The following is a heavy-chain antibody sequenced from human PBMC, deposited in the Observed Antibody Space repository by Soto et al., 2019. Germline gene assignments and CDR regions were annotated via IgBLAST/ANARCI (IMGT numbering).Heavy chain of an antibody. V-gene: IGHV4-39*01. CDR1: GGSISSSGYY. CDR2: IHYSGNA. CDR3: ARVSSGWYYWFDP. J-gene: IGHJ5*02. D-gene: IGHD6-19*01. Sequence: SETLSLTCTVSGGSISSSGYYWGWIRQPPGKGLEWIGSIHYSGNAYYNPSLKSRVTISVDTSNNQFSLKLSSVTAADTAVYYCARVSSGWYYWFDPWGQGTLVTVS.